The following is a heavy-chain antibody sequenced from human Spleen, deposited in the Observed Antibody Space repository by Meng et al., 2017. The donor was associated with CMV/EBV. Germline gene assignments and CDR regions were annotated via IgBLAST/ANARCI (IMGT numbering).Heavy chain of an antibody. Sequence: GGSLKISWAASGFTFSSYSMNWVRQAPGKGLEWVSTIRASGTITYYADSVKGRFTISRDTSKSTLFMQMDSLRGDDTAIYYCAKGSQPEVWGGMDVWGQGTTVTVSS. CDR2: IRASGTIT. CDR3: AKGSQPEVWGGMDV. J-gene: IGHJ6*02. CDR1: GFTFSSYS. D-gene: IGHD3-16*01. V-gene: IGHV3-23*01.